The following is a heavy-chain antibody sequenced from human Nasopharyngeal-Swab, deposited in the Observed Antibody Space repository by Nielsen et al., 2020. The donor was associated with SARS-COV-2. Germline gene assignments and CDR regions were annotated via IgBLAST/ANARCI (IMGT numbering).Heavy chain of an antibody. CDR2: ISETGGSP. Sequence: GESLKISCAASGFTFSNYVMSWVRQAPGEGLEWVSSISETGGSPYYSDSVKGRFTISRDNAKNSLYLQMNSLRAEDTALYYCAKSPGEDAFDIWGQGTMVTVSS. J-gene: IGHJ3*02. CDR1: GFTFSNYV. D-gene: IGHD2-21*01. CDR3: AKSPGEDAFDI. V-gene: IGHV3-23*01.